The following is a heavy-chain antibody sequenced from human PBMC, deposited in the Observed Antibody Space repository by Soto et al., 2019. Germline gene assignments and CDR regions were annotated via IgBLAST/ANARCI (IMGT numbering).Heavy chain of an antibody. CDR3: AREETAWPLAYGLDV. J-gene: IGHJ6*02. V-gene: IGHV3-21*01. D-gene: IGHD2-21*02. CDR2: IGRRSDI. CDR1: GFSFSTYS. Sequence: PGGSLRLSCEASGFSFSTYSKHWVRQAPGKGLEWVSSIGRRSDIYYADSVKGRFTISRDNAKNSVSLQMNSLRDEDTAVYHCAREETAWPLAYGLDVWGQGTTVTVSS.